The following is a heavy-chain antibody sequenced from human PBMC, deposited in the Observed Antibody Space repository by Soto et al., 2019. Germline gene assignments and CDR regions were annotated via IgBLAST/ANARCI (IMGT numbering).Heavy chain of an antibody. CDR1: VITLNTHW. Sequence: WGSLRIACTSSVITLNTHWMRWVRQAPGKGLVWVSRIYFDGITTNYADSVKGRLTVSRDNAKNTVYLHVNTLRDEDTPVYYCARAGAMGVDYWGQGTMVTVSS. D-gene: IGHD1-26*01. V-gene: IGHV3-74*01. CDR2: IYFDGITT. CDR3: ARAGAMGVDY. J-gene: IGHJ4*02.